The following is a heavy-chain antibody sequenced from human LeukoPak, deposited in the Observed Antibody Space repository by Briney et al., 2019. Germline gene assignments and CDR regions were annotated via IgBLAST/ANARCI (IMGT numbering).Heavy chain of an antibody. J-gene: IGHJ4*02. Sequence: SETLSLTCTVSGGSISSSSYYWGWVRQPPGKGLEWIGSIYYSGSTYYHPSLKSRVTISVDTSKNQFSLKLSSVTAADTAVYYCARRSSMSDAFFDYWGQGTLVTVSS. CDR1: GGSISSSSYY. CDR3: ARRSSMSDAFFDY. D-gene: IGHD1-7*01. V-gene: IGHV4-39*01. CDR2: IYYSGST.